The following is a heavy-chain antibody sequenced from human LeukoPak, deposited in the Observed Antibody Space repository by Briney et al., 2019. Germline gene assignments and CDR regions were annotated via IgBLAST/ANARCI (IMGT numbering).Heavy chain of an antibody. CDR3: AREDYESYYFDY. J-gene: IGHJ4*02. CDR1: GFTFSSYW. Sequence: GGSLRLSCAASGFTFSSYWMHWVRQAPGKGLVWVSRINRDGSSTSYADSVKGRFIISRDNAKNTLHLHMNSLRAEGTAVYYCAREDYESYYFDYWGQGTPVTVSS. V-gene: IGHV3-74*01. CDR2: INRDGSST. D-gene: IGHD4-17*01.